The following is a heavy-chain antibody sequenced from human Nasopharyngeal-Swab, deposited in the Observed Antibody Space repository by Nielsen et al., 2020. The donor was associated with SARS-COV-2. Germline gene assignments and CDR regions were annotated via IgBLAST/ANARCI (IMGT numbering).Heavy chain of an antibody. CDR1: GGSISSYY. CDR2: IYYSGST. Sequence: SETLSLTCTVSGGSISSYYWSWIRQPPGKGLEWIGYIYYSGSTNYNPSLKSRVTISVDTSKNQFSLKLSSVTAADTAMYYCARDVGYSSGWYGNYYYYMDVWGKGTTVTVSS. V-gene: IGHV4-59*01. CDR3: ARDVGYSSGWYGNYYYYMDV. J-gene: IGHJ6*03. D-gene: IGHD6-19*01.